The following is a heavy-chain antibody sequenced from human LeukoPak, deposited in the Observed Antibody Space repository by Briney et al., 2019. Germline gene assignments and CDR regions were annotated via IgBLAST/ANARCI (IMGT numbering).Heavy chain of an antibody. Sequence: GGSLRLSCVASGFTFSSYAMTWVRQAPGKGLEWVSTISGSGNSRHYADSVKGRFTISRDNSKNTLYLQMNSLRAEDTAVYYCAKKGMNSGSGYYFDYWGQGTLVTVSS. CDR1: GFTFSSYA. CDR2: ISGSGNSR. CDR3: AKKGMNSGSGYYFDY. J-gene: IGHJ4*02. D-gene: IGHD5-12*01. V-gene: IGHV3-23*01.